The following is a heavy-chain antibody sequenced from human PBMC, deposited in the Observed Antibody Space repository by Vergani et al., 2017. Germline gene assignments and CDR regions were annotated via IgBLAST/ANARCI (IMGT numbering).Heavy chain of an antibody. CDR2: IRSKAYGQAT. CDR1: GFTFGYYA. Sequence: EVQLLESGGDLVQPGRSLRLSCTASGFTFGYYAMDWFRQAPGQGLEWVGGIRSKAYGQATIYAASVKGRFPISRDDSKSIAYLQMNNLQTEDTAMYYCVRDQVTMLRGSDALDIWGQGTMVTVSS. CDR3: VRDQVTMLRGSDALDI. J-gene: IGHJ3*02. V-gene: IGHV3-49*03. D-gene: IGHD3-10*01.